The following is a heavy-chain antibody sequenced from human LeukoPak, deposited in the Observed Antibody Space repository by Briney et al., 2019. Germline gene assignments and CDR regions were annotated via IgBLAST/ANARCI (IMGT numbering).Heavy chain of an antibody. D-gene: IGHD5-18*01. V-gene: IGHV3-66*02. CDR1: GFTFSSYA. CDR2: IYSGGST. J-gene: IGHJ4*02. Sequence: PGGSLRLSCAASGFTFSSYAMSWVRQAPGKGLEWVSVIYSGGSTYHADSVKGRFIISRDNSKNTLNLQMNSLRVEDSAVYYCARERYSYGYALDCWGQGTLVTVSS. CDR3: ARERYSYGYALDC.